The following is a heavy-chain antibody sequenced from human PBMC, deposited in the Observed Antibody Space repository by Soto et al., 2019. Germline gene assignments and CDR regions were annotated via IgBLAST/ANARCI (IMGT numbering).Heavy chain of an antibody. Sequence: PGGSLRLSCAASGFTFSSHAMHWVRQAPGKGLEWVAVISYDGSNKYYADSVKGRFTISRDNSKNTLYLQMNSLRAEDTAVYYCARRMVYLWPDPYYYYGMDVWGQGTTVTVSS. D-gene: IGHD2-8*01. CDR2: ISYDGSNK. CDR1: GFTFSSHA. J-gene: IGHJ6*02. CDR3: ARRMVYLWPDPYYYYGMDV. V-gene: IGHV3-30-3*01.